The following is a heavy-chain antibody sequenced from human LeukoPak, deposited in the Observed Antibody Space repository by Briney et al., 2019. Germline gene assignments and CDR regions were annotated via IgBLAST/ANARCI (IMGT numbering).Heavy chain of an antibody. CDR1: GYTFTSYY. CDR2: INPSGGST. D-gene: IGHD3-3*01. V-gene: IGHV1-46*01. J-gene: IGHJ4*02. Sequence: GASVKVSCKASGYTFTSYYMHWVRQAPGQGLEWMGIINPSGGSTSYAQKFQGRVTMTRDTSTSTVYMELSSLRSEDTAVYYCARAFTYYDFWSGYSLGDFGGYYFDYWGQGTLVTVS. CDR3: ARAFTYYDFWSGYSLGDFGGYYFDY.